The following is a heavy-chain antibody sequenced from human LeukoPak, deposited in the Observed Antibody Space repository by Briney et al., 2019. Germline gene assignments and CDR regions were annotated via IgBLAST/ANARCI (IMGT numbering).Heavy chain of an antibody. CDR3: TRHTRDCSGASCNFDY. V-gene: IGHV5-51*01. Sequence: GESLKISCKGSGYSFARYWIGWVRQMPGKGLEWMGVIFPGDSDTRYSPSFQGQVTISADKSISAAYLRWRSLKASDTAIYYCTRHTRDCSGASCNFDYWGQGTLVTVSS. J-gene: IGHJ4*02. D-gene: IGHD2-15*01. CDR1: GYSFARYW. CDR2: IFPGDSDT.